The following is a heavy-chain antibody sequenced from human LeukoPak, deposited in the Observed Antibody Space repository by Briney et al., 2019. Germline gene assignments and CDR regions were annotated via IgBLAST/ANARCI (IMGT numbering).Heavy chain of an antibody. J-gene: IGHJ3*02. CDR3: ARDRGIAVAGMNAFDI. Sequence: VASVKVSCKASGYTFTSYGISWVRQAPGQGLEWMGWISAYNGNTNYAQKLQGRVTMTTDTSTSTAYMELRSLRSDDTAVYYCARDRGIAVAGMNAFDIWGQGTMVTVSS. V-gene: IGHV1-18*01. CDR2: ISAYNGNT. D-gene: IGHD6-19*01. CDR1: GYTFTSYG.